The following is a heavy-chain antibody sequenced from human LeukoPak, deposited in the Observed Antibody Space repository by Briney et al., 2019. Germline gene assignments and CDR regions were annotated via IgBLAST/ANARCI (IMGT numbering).Heavy chain of an antibody. CDR2: IYTSGST. D-gene: IGHD3-3*01. CDR1: GGSISSGGYY. V-gene: IGHV4-61*02. CDR3: ARVFYAFDI. J-gene: IGHJ3*02. Sequence: SETLSLTCTVSGGSISSGGYYWSWIRQPPGKGLEWIGRIYTSGSTNYNPSLKSRVTMSVDTSKNQFSLKLSSVTAADTAVYYCARVFYAFDIWGQGTMVTVSS.